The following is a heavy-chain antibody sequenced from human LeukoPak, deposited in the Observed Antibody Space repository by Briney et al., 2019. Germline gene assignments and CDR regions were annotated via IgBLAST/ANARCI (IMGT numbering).Heavy chain of an antibody. CDR1: GGSMSSSSYY. CDR3: ATWGSTGLGFDP. D-gene: IGHD6-13*01. J-gene: IGHJ5*02. V-gene: IGHV4-39*01. Sequence: SETLSLTCTVSGGSMSSSSYYWGWIRQPPGKGLEWIGSIYYSGSTYYNPSLKSRVTISVDTSKNQFSLKLSSVTAADTAVYYCATWGSTGLGFDPWGQGTLVTVSS. CDR2: IYYSGST.